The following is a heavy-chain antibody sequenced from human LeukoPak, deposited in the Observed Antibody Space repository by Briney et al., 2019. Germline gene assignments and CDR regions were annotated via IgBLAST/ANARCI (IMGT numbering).Heavy chain of an antibody. Sequence: GGSLRLSCAASGFTFSSRPMSCVRQPPGKGLECVSGLSGSGDRTHYAESVKGQFTISRDNSQDTLYLQMYSLRAEDTAVYYCAKLQLGPDPWGQGTLVTVSS. J-gene: IGHJ5*02. D-gene: IGHD6-6*01. CDR3: AKLQLGPDP. V-gene: IGHV3-23*01. CDR1: GFTFSSRP. CDR2: LSGSGDRT.